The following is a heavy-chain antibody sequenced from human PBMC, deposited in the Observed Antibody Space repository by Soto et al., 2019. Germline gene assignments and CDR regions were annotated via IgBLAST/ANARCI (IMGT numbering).Heavy chain of an antibody. Sequence: PGGSLRLSCAASGFTFSIYARSWVRQATGKGLEWVSTIGGGGSSTYYADSVKGRFTISRDNSKSALYLQMNSLRAEDTAVYYCAKDNAVVTPVFDYWGQGTLVTVSS. CDR3: AKDNAVVTPVFDY. D-gene: IGHD2-21*02. V-gene: IGHV3-23*01. J-gene: IGHJ4*02. CDR1: GFTFSIYA. CDR2: IGGGGSST.